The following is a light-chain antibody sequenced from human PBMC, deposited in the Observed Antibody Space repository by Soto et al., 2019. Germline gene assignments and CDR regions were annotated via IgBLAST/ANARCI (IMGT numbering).Light chain of an antibody. Sequence: DIQMTQSPSSLSASVGDRVTITCRASQDVSIYVARYQQKPEKAPKSLIYIASRLQSGVPSRFSGSGSGTDFSLTISSLQPEDFATYYCQQYNNYPYTFGQGTKLEI. CDR3: QQYNNYPYT. V-gene: IGKV1D-16*01. J-gene: IGKJ2*01. CDR1: QDVSIY. CDR2: IAS.